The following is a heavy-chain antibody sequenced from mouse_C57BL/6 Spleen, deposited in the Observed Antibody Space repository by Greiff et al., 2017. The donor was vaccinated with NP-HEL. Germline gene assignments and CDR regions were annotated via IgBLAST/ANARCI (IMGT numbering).Heavy chain of an antibody. V-gene: IGHV1-54*01. J-gene: IGHJ1*03. CDR1: GYAFTNYL. CDR2: INPGSGGT. CDR3: ARSPYCSPYWYVDV. Sequence: VQLQQSGAELVRPGTSVKVSCKASGYAFTNYLIEWVKQRPGQGLEWIGVINPGSGGTNYNEKFKGKATLTADKSSSTAYMQLSSLTSEDSAVYFCARSPYCSPYWYVDVWGTGTTVTVSS. D-gene: IGHD2-12*01.